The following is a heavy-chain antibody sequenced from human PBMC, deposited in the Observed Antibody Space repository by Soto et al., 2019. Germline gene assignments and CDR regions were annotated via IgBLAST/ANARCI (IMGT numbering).Heavy chain of an antibody. D-gene: IGHD6-13*01. CDR3: ARLGAIAAPSAGWFDP. CDR2: INPSGGST. Sequence: GASVKVSCKASGYSFTSYYMHWVRQAPGQGLEWMGIINPSGGSTSYAQKFQGRVTMTRDTSKNQFSLKLSSVTAADTAVYYRARLGAIAAPSAGWFDPWGQGTLVTVSS. CDR1: GYSFTSYY. J-gene: IGHJ5*02. V-gene: IGHV1-46*01.